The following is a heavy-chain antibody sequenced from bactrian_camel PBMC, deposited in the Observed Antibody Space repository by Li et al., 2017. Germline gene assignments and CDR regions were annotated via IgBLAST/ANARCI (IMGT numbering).Heavy chain of an antibody. V-gene: IGHV3S1*01. CDR3: AEGRGSRGEHCYSLNY. Sequence: HVQLVESGEGSVQAGGSLRLSCASSEPAFSRRCMGWFRQAPGKEREGVAQKTTSSGSTSYADSVKGRFTISLDNAQNTMYLQMNRLKPEDTAMYYCAEGRGSRGEHCYSLNYWGQGTQVTVS. CDR1: EPAFSRRC. CDR2: KTTSSGST. D-gene: IGHD6*01. J-gene: IGHJ4*01.